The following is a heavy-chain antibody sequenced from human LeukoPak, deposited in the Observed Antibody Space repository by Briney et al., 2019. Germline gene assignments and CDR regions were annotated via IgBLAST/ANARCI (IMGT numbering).Heavy chain of an antibody. Sequence: GGSLRLSCAASGFTFRSYSMNWVRQAPGKGLEWGSYISGSSSTIYYADSVKGRFTISRDNGKNTLYLQMNSLRAEDTAVYYCARGSTYYDSSGQVPFDYWGQGTLVTVSS. CDR3: ARGSTYYDSSGQVPFDY. J-gene: IGHJ4*02. D-gene: IGHD3-22*01. CDR2: ISGSSSTI. CDR1: GFTFRSYS. V-gene: IGHV3-48*01.